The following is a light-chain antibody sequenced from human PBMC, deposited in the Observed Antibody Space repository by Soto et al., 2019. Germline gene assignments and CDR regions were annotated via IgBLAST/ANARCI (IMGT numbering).Light chain of an antibody. CDR2: GAS. V-gene: IGKV3-20*01. CDR3: QQYGSSPPIT. J-gene: IGKJ3*01. Sequence: EIVLTQSPCTLSLSPGERATLSCRASQSVSSSYLAWYQQKPGQAPRLLIYGASSRATGIPDRFSGSGAGTDFTPTTSRREPEDFSVYYCQQYGSSPPITFGHGTKVDIK. CDR1: QSVSSSY.